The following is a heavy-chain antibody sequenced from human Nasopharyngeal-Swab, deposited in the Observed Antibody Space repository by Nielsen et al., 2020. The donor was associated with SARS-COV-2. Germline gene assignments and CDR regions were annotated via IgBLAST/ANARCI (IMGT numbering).Heavy chain of an antibody. D-gene: IGHD4-17*01. V-gene: IGHV4-39*01. CDR3: ARAYGDYEDYYYYGMDV. CDR1: GGSISSSSYY. Sequence: SETLSLTCPVSGGSISSSSYYWGWIRQPPGKGLEWIGSIYYSGSTYYNPSLKSRVTISVDTSKNQFSLKLSSVTAADTAVYYCARAYGDYEDYYYYGMDVWGQGTTVTVSS. CDR2: IYYSGST. J-gene: IGHJ6*02.